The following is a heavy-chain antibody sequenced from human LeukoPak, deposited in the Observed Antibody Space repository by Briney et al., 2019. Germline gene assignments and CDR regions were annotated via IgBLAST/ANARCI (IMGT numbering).Heavy chain of an antibody. CDR2: INHSGST. CDR1: GGSFGGYY. CDR3: ARGNILLWFGEFAGRNWFDP. D-gene: IGHD3-10*01. V-gene: IGHV4-34*01. Sequence: SETLSLTCAVYGGSFGGYYWSWIRQPPGKGLEWSGEINHSGSTNYNPSLKSRVTISVDTSKNQFSLKLSSVTAADTAVYYCARGNILLWFGEFAGRNWFDPWGQGTLVTVSS. J-gene: IGHJ5*02.